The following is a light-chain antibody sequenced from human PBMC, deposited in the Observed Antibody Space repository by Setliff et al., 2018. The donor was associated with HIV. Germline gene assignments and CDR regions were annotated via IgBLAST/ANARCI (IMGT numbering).Light chain of an antibody. J-gene: IGLJ2*01. CDR3: QSYDTSLSGSSX. Sequence: QSVLTQPPSLSGAPGQRVTISCTGSSSNIGARYDVHWYQQLPGTAPKLLIYGNNNRPSGVPDRFSGSKSGTPASLAITGLQPEDEGDYYCQSYDTSLSGSSXFGGGTK. CDR2: GNN. V-gene: IGLV1-40*01. CDR1: SSNIGARYD.